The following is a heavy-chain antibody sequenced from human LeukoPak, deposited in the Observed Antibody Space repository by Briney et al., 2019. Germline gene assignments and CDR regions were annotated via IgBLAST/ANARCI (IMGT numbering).Heavy chain of an antibody. Sequence: ASVKVSCKASGYTFTSYDINWVRQATGQGLEWMGWMNPNSGNTGYAQKFQGRVTITRNTSISTAYMELSSLRSEDTAVYYCARKWIFSSGYYYFDYWGQGTLVTVSS. V-gene: IGHV1-8*03. CDR3: ARKWIFSSGYYYFDY. D-gene: IGHD3-22*01. CDR1: GYTFTSYD. J-gene: IGHJ4*02. CDR2: MNPNSGNT.